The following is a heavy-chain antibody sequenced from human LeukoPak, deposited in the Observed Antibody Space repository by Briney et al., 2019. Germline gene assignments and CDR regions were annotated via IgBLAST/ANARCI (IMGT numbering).Heavy chain of an antibody. CDR2: IKHDGSEK. Sequence: PGGSLRLSCAASGFTFSSYWMSWVRQAPGKGLEWVANIKHDGSEKNYVDSVKGRFTISRDNAKNSLYLQMNSLRVDDTAVYYCARDGSEEWPIGYWGQGTLVTVSS. V-gene: IGHV3-7*01. CDR1: GFTFSSYW. CDR3: ARDGSEEWPIGY. D-gene: IGHD3-10*01. J-gene: IGHJ4*02.